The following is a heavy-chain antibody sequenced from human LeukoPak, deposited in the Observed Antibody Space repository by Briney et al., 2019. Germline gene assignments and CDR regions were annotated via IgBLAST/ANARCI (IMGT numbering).Heavy chain of an antibody. CDR2: IHNSGTT. D-gene: IGHD3-10*01. CDR3: GRRYYYNLGSFPFDF. J-gene: IGHJ4*02. Sequence: SETLSLTCAVSGVPFSGYFWSWIRQSSGKGLEWIGEIHNSGTTNYNPSLNSRVTISEETSKKPFYLQLSSVTAADTAVYYCGRRYYYNLGSFPFDFWGQGTLVTVSS. V-gene: IGHV4-34*01. CDR1: GVPFSGYF.